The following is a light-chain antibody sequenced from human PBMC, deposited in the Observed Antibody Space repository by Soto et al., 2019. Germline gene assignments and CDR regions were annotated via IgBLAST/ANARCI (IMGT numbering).Light chain of an antibody. CDR2: GTS. V-gene: IGKV3-20*01. CDR1: QTVTDSY. J-gene: IGKJ1*01. CDR3: QQYDTYWT. Sequence: IVLTQSPGTLSLSPGESATLSCRASQTVTDSYLAWYQQTPGQAPRLLIYGTSNRAAGVPNRFRGAGSGTDFTLTISRLEPEDFAVYYCQQYDTYWTFGQGTKVEFK.